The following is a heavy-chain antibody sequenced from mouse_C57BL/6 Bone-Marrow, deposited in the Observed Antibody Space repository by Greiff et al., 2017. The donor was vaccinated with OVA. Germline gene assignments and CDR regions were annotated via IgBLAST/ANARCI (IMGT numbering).Heavy chain of an antibody. CDR3: ARSPQRRGFAD. Sequence: QVQLKQPGTELVKPGASVTLSCKASGYTFTSYWMHWVKQRPGQGLEWIGNINPSNGGTNYTAQLKSKSTLTVDKSSSTAYMQLSRQTAEDAAVYYCARSPQRRGFADWGQGTLVTVSA. CDR1: GYTFTSYW. J-gene: IGHJ3*01. D-gene: IGHD3-2*02. CDR2: INPSNGGT. V-gene: IGHV1-53*01.